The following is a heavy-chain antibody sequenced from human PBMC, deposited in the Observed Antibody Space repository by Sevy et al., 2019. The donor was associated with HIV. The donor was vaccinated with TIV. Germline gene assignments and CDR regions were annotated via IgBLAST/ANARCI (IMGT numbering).Heavy chain of an antibody. CDR2: ISDDGNNK. Sequence: GGCLRLSCAASGFTFSTYAMYWVRQAPGKGLEWVAVISDDGNNKDYADSVKGRFTVSRDNSKNTLYLQMNSLRADDTAVYYCAGHYYDSTGYYFPLDYWGQGTLVTVSS. CDR3: AGHYYDSTGYYFPLDY. V-gene: IGHV3-30*04. J-gene: IGHJ4*02. D-gene: IGHD3-22*01. CDR1: GFTFSTYA.